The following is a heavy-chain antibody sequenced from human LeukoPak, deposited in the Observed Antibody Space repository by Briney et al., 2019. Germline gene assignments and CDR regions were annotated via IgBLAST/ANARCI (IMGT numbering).Heavy chain of an antibody. J-gene: IGHJ4*02. V-gene: IGHV3-33*01. Sequence: GGSLRLSCAASGFTFSSYGMHWVRQAPGKGLEWVAVIWYDGNNKYYADSVKGRFTISRDNSKSTLYLQINSLRPEYVTVYYWAGDLAWQRKYGDSLSYWGQGTLVTVSS. CDR2: IWYDGNNK. CDR3: AGDLAWQRKYGDSLSY. CDR1: GFTFSSYG. D-gene: IGHD4-17*01.